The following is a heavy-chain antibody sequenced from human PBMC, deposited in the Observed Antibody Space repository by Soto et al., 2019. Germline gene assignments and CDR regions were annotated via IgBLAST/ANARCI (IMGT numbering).Heavy chain of an antibody. Sequence: PGGSLRLSCAASGFTFSSYWMHWVRQAPGKGLVWVSRINSDGSSTSYADSVKGRFTISRDNAKNTLYLQMNSLRAEDTAVYYCSMVSYSNYGVLFYYWGQGTLVPVSS. CDR3: SMVSYSNYGVLFYY. J-gene: IGHJ4*02. V-gene: IGHV3-74*01. CDR1: GFTFSSYW. CDR2: INSDGSST. D-gene: IGHD4-4*01.